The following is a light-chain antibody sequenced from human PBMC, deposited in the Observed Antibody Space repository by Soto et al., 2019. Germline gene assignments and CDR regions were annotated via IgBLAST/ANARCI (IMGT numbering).Light chain of an antibody. Sequence: QSALTQPPSVSGSPGQSVTISCTGTSSDVGGYNYVSWYQQHPGKAPKLMIYEVSNRPSGVSNRFSGSKSGNTASLTISGLQAEDEADYYCSSYTSSSNYVFGTGTKVTVL. CDR2: EVS. CDR3: SSYTSSSNYV. V-gene: IGLV2-14*01. J-gene: IGLJ1*01. CDR1: SSDVGGYNY.